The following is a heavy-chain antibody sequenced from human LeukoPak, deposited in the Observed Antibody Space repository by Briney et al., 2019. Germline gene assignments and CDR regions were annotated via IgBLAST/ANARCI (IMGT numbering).Heavy chain of an antibody. J-gene: IGHJ6*03. D-gene: IGHD6-13*01. CDR1: GFTFSSHG. CDR3: AKEGYSRGYYSYYYMDV. CDR2: ISPSGEIT. V-gene: IGHV3-23*01. Sequence: GGSLRLSCAASGFTFSSHGMNWVRQAPGKGLEWVSGISPSGEITYYTDSVKGRFTISRDNSKNTLYVQMNSLRAEDTAVYYCAKEGYSRGYYSYYYMDVWGKGTTVTVSS.